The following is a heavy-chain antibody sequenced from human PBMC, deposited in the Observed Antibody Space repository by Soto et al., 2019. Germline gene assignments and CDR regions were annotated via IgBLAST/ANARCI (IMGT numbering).Heavy chain of an antibody. CDR2: IWYDGSNK. J-gene: IGHJ6*02. V-gene: IGHV3-33*01. Sequence: GGSLRLSCAASGFTFSSYGIHWVRQALGKGLEWVAVIWYDGSNKYYADSVKGRFTISRDNSKNTLYLQMNSLRAEDTAVYYCARNYRRNYYYGMDVWGQGTTVTVSS. CDR1: GFTFSSYG. CDR3: ARNYRRNYYYGMDV. D-gene: IGHD4-4*01.